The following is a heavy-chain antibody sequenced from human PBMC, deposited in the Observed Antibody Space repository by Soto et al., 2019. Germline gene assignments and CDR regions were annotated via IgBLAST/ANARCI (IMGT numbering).Heavy chain of an antibody. D-gene: IGHD2-8*01. V-gene: IGHV3-48*02. Sequence: EMQLVESGGGLGKRGGSLRLSCAASGFTFSTYSMNWARQAPGKGLEWIAYISIGSTTIFYADSVKGRFTISRDNAKSSLYLQMNSLRDEDTAVYYCARDNGMAGSFDPWGQGTLVTVSS. CDR2: ISIGSTTI. CDR3: ARDNGMAGSFDP. J-gene: IGHJ5*02. CDR1: GFTFSTYS.